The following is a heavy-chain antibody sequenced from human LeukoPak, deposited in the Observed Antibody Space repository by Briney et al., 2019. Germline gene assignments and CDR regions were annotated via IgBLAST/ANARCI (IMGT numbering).Heavy chain of an antibody. CDR1: GFTFDDYT. CDR3: AKDFDYYDTGGLGY. V-gene: IGHV3-43*01. Sequence: PGGSLRLSCAASGFTFDDYTMHWVRQAPGKGLEWVSPISWDGGSTYYADSVKGRFTISRDNSKNSLHLQMNSLRTEDTALYYCAKDFDYYDTGGLGYWGQGTLVTVSS. CDR2: ISWDGGST. J-gene: IGHJ4*02. D-gene: IGHD3-22*01.